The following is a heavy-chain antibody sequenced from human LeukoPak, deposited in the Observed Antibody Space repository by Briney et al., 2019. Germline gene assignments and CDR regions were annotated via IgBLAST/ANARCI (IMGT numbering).Heavy chain of an antibody. CDR3: ARASSAAREGWFDP. CDR2: IFHTGST. D-gene: IGHD6-6*01. Sequence: SETLSLTCTVSGYSISNGYFWGWIRQSPGKGLEWVGSIFHTGSTYYNPSLKSRLIISVDTSENQLSLNLTSVTAADTAVYYCARASSAAREGWFDPWGQGTLVTVSS. V-gene: IGHV4-38-2*02. J-gene: IGHJ5*02. CDR1: GYSISNGYF.